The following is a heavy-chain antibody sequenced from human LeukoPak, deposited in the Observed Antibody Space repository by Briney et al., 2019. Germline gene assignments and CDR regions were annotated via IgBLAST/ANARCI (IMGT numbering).Heavy chain of an antibody. CDR2: INSDGSTT. D-gene: IGHD2/OR15-2a*01. Sequence: GGSLRLSCAASGFTLSNPWIHWVRQAPGKGLVWVSRINSDGSTTTYADSVKGRFTISRDNAKNTLYLQMNSLRAEDTAVYYCARAARADCTSPTCHSWLAPWGQGTQVTVSS. CDR3: ARAARADCTSPTCHSWLAP. J-gene: IGHJ5*02. CDR1: GFTLSNPW. V-gene: IGHV3-74*01.